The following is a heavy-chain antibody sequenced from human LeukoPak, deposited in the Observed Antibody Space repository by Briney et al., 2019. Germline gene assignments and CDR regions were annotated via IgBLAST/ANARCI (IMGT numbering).Heavy chain of an antibody. D-gene: IGHD6-13*01. CDR3: AHRPGIVAGGRFFDY. CDR1: GGSISSYYW. CDR2: IYWDDDK. Sequence: TLSLTCTVSGGSISSYYWSWIRQPPGKALEWLALIYWDDDKRYNPSLNSRVTIAKDTSKNQVVLTMTNMDPVDTATYYCAHRPGIVAGGRFFDYWGQGTLVTVSS. J-gene: IGHJ4*02. V-gene: IGHV2-5*08.